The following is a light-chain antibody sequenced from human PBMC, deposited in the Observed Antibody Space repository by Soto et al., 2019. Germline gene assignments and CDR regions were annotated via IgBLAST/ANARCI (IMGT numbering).Light chain of an antibody. V-gene: IGKV3-15*01. CDR1: QSVSSN. Sequence: EIVMTQSPATLSVSPGDRATLSCSASQSVSSNLAWYQQRPGQAPRLLIYGASTRATGIPARFSGSGSGTEFTLTISSLQSEDFVVYYCQQYNKWPAETFGQGTKVEIK. J-gene: IGKJ1*01. CDR3: QQYNKWPAET. CDR2: GAS.